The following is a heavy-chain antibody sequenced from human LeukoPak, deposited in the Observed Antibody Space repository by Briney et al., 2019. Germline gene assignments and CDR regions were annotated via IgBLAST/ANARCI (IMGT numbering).Heavy chain of an antibody. D-gene: IGHD3-22*01. CDR3: ARGRRKEYDSSGPLFAFDI. V-gene: IGHV1-18*01. J-gene: IGHJ3*02. CDR2: ISAYNGNT. Sequence: ASVKVSCKASGYTFTSYGISWVRQAPGQGLEWMGWISAYNGNTNYAQKLQGRVTMTTDTSTGTAYMELRSLRSDDTAVYYCARGRRKEYDSSGPLFAFDIWGQGTMVTVSS. CDR1: GYTFTSYG.